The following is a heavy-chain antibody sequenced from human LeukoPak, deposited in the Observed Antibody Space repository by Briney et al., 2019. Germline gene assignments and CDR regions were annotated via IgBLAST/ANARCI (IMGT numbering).Heavy chain of an antibody. CDR2: ISSSSSYI. J-gene: IGHJ4*02. D-gene: IGHD3-22*01. CDR1: GFTFSSYS. CDR3: ARWGTYYYDSSGLENFDY. V-gene: IGHV3-21*01. Sequence: GGSLRLSCAASGFTFSSYSMNWVRQAPGKGLEWVSSISSSSSYIYYADSVKGRFTISRDNAKNSLYLQMNSLRAEDTAVYYCARWGTYYYDSSGLENFDYWGQGTLVTVSS.